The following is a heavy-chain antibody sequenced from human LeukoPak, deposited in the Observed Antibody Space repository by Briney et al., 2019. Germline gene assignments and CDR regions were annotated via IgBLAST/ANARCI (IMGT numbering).Heavy chain of an antibody. D-gene: IGHD6-19*01. V-gene: IGHV1-8*01. CDR3: ARSYRVAGFDY. J-gene: IGHJ4*02. CDR1: GYTFTSYD. Sequence: ASVKVSCKASGYTFTSYDINWVRQAAGHGLEWVGWMNPNSGNTGYAPKFQGRVTMTRSTSINTAYMELSSLRSEDTAVYYCARSYRVAGFDYWGQGTLVTVSS. CDR2: MNPNSGNT.